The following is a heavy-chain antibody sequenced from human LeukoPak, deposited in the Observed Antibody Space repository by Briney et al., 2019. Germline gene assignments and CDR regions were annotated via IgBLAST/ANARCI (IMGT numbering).Heavy chain of an antibody. CDR2: IYSSGST. V-gene: IGHV4-4*07. CDR3: ARDDIAVAGQGYFQH. D-gene: IGHD6-19*01. Sequence: SETLSLTCTVSGGSISSYYWNWIRQPARKGLEWIGRIYSSGSTNYNPSLKSRVTISVDKSKNQFPLKLNSVTAADTAVYYCARDDIAVAGQGYFQHWGQGTLVTVSS. CDR1: GGSISSYY. J-gene: IGHJ1*01.